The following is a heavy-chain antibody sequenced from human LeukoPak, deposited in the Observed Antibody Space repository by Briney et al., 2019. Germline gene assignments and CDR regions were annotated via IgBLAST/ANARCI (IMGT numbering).Heavy chain of an antibody. J-gene: IGHJ5*02. CDR3: ARGWCSSTSCRNWFDP. D-gene: IGHD2-2*01. V-gene: IGHV3-9*01. CDR2: ISWNSGSI. Sequence: GGSLRLSCAASGFTFDDYAMHWVRQAPGKGLEWVSGISWNSGSIGYADSVKGRFTISRDNAKNSLYLQMNSLRAEDTAVYYCARGWCSSTSCRNWFDPWGQGTLVTVSS. CDR1: GFTFDDYA.